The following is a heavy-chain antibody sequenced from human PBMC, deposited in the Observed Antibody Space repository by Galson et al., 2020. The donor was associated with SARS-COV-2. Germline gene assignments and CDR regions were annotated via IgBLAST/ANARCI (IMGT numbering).Heavy chain of an antibody. D-gene: IGHD6-13*01. Sequence: GESLKISCAASGFTFSSYDMHWVRQATGKGLEWVSAIGTAGDTYYPGSVKGRFTISRENAKNSLYLQMNSLRAGDTAVYYCARGPVPGYSSSWHVTPTLGYFDYWGQGTLVTVSS. CDR3: ARGPVPGYSSSWHVTPTLGYFDY. J-gene: IGHJ4*02. V-gene: IGHV3-13*01. CDR1: GFTFSSYD. CDR2: IGTAGDT.